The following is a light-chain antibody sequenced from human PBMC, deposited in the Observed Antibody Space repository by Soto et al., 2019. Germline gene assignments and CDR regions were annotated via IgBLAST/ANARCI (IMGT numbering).Light chain of an antibody. Sequence: DIQMTQSPSTLSASVGDRVTITCRASQSISNWLAWYQQKSGKAPKLLIYKASSLESGVPSRFSGSGSGTEFTLTISSLPADDFATYYCQQYNTESTFGQGTKVEIK. CDR3: QQYNTEST. CDR2: KAS. CDR1: QSISNW. V-gene: IGKV1-5*03. J-gene: IGKJ2*01.